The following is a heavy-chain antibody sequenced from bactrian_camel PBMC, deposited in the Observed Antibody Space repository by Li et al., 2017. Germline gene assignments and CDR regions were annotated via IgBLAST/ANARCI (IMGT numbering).Heavy chain of an antibody. Sequence: VQLVESGGGSVQAGGSLRLSCVASGYTSSSLCMGWLRQAPGKEREKVGAINTGRGSTLVADSVKGRFTISQGNAKSTMYLQMNSLIPEDTAVYYCAASDGSAYETARPPCVSHLFHLWGQGTQVTVS. CDR1: GYTSSSLC. CDR3: AASDGSAYETARPPCVSHLFHL. V-gene: IGHV3S40*01. J-gene: IGHJ4*01. D-gene: IGHD2*01. CDR2: INTGRGST.